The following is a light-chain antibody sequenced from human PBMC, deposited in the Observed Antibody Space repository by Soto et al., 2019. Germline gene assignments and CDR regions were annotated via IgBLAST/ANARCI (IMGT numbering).Light chain of an antibody. CDR2: GAS. Sequence: EIVLTQSPGTLSLSPGERAALSCRASQSVSSSYLAWYQQKPGQAPRLLIYGASSRATGIPDRFSGSGSGTDFSLTISSLQSEDFAVYYCQQYNKWPLTFGGGTKVDIK. V-gene: IGKV3-20*01. J-gene: IGKJ4*01. CDR3: QQYNKWPLT. CDR1: QSVSSSY.